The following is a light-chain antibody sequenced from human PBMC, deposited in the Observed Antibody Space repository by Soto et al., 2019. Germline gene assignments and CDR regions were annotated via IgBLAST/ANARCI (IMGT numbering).Light chain of an antibody. Sequence: QSALTQPASVSGSPGQSITISCTGTSSDVGSHNFVSWHQQHPDKAPKFMIYGVNNRPSGVSNRFSGSKSGNTASLTISGLQDEDEADYYCSSYTSTKTWVFGGGTKLTVL. CDR2: GVN. J-gene: IGLJ3*02. CDR1: SSDVGSHNF. CDR3: SSYTSTKTWV. V-gene: IGLV2-14*01.